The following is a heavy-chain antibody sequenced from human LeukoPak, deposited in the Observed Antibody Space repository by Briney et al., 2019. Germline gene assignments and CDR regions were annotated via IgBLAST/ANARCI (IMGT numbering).Heavy chain of an antibody. CDR3: ARGIAVAGSSRRAFDI. Sequence: PGGSLRLSCAASGFTFSSYSRNWVRQAPGKGLEWVSSISSSSSYIYYADSVKGRFTISRDNAKNSLYLQMDSLRAEDTAVYYCARGIAVAGSSRRAFDIWGQGTMVTVS. CDR1: GFTFSSYS. V-gene: IGHV3-21*01. CDR2: ISSSSSYI. J-gene: IGHJ3*02. D-gene: IGHD6-19*01.